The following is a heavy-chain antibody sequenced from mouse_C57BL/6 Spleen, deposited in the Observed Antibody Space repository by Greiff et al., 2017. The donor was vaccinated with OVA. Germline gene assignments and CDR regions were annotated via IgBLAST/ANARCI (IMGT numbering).Heavy chain of an antibody. CDR1: GFNIKDDY. J-gene: IGHJ2*01. CDR3: TTFYSPFDY. Sequence: EVHLVESGAELVRPGASVKLSCTASGFNIKDDYMHWVKQRPEQGLEWIGWIDPENGDTEYASKFQGKATITADTSSNTAYLQLSSLTSEDTAVYYCTTFYSPFDYWGQGTTLTVSS. V-gene: IGHV14-4*01. D-gene: IGHD2-12*01. CDR2: IDPENGDT.